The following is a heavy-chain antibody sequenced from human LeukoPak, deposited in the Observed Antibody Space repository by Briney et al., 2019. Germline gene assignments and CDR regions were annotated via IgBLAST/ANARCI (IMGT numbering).Heavy chain of an antibody. CDR1: GYTFTSYG. V-gene: IGHV1-18*01. Sequence: GASVTVSFKASGYTFTSYGISWVRQAPGQGLEWMGWISAYNGNTNYAQKLQGRVTITTDTSTSTAYMELRSLRSDDTAVYYCARSIAAAGKVDYWGQGTLVTVSS. CDR2: ISAYNGNT. CDR3: ARSIAAAGKVDY. D-gene: IGHD6-13*01. J-gene: IGHJ4*02.